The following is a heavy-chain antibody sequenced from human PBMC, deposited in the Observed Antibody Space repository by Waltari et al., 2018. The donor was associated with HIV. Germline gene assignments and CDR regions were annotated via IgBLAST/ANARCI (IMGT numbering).Heavy chain of an antibody. D-gene: IGHD1-1*01. Sequence: EVQLVESGGGLVQPGGSLRLSCSASGFTFSSYAMHWVRQAPGKGLEYVSAISSNGGSTYYADSVKGRFTISRDNSKNTLYLQMSSLRAEDTAVYYCVKDLEGWEPSIDYWGQGTLVTVSS. CDR3: VKDLEGWEPSIDY. CDR2: ISSNGGST. V-gene: IGHV3-64D*06. J-gene: IGHJ4*02. CDR1: GFTFSSYA.